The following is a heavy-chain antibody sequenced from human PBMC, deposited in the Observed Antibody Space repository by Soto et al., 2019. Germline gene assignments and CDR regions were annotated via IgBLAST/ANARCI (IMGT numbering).Heavy chain of an antibody. CDR1: GGTFSSYT. CDR3: ARGDCSSTSCYGVGYYYCYMDV. CDR2: IIPILGIA. Sequence: QVQLVQSGAEVKKPGSSVKVSCKASGGTFSSYTISWVRQAPGQGLEWMGRIIPILGIANYAQKFQGRVTITADKSTSTAYMELSSLRSEDTAVYYCARGDCSSTSCYGVGYYYCYMDVWGKGTTVTVSS. J-gene: IGHJ6*03. V-gene: IGHV1-69*02. D-gene: IGHD2-2*01.